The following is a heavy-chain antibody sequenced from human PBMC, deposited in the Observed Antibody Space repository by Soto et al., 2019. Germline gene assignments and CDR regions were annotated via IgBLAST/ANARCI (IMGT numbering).Heavy chain of an antibody. CDR3: ARTTESSSSHYYYYGMDV. Sequence: GESLQISCKGSGYSFTSYWISCVRQMPGKGLEWMGRIDPSDSYTNYSPSFQGHVTISADKSISTAYLQWRSLKASDTAMYYCARTTESSSSHYYYYGMDVWGKGTKVTVSS. V-gene: IGHV5-10-1*01. J-gene: IGHJ6*04. CDR1: GYSFTSYW. CDR2: IDPSDSYT. D-gene: IGHD6-6*01.